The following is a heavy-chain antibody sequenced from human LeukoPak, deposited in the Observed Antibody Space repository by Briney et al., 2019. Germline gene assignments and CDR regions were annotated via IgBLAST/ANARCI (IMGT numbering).Heavy chain of an antibody. Sequence: SQTLSLTCTVSGGSISTGSYYWNWIRQPAGKGLEWIGRIFTGGSTDYNPSLKSRVTISADTSKNQFSLKLSSVTAADTAVYYCARVPHCSSTSCYEPGYWGQGTLVTVSS. V-gene: IGHV4-61*02. D-gene: IGHD2-2*01. CDR3: ARVPHCSSTSCYEPGY. J-gene: IGHJ4*02. CDR1: GGSISTGSYY. CDR2: IFTGGST.